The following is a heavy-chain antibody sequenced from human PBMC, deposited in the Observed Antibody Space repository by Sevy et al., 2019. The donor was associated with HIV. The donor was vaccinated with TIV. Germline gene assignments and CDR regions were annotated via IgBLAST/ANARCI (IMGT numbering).Heavy chain of an antibody. J-gene: IGHJ4*02. CDR2: IYPGDSDT. CDR1: GYSFTSYW. V-gene: IGHV5-51*01. D-gene: IGHD3-22*01. Sequence: GESLKISCKGSGYSFTSYWIGWVRQMPGKGLEWMGIIYPGDSDTRYSPSFQGPVTISADKSISTAYLQWSSRKASDTAMYYCARAGDYDSSGYTHWGQGTLVTVSS. CDR3: ARAGDYDSSGYTH.